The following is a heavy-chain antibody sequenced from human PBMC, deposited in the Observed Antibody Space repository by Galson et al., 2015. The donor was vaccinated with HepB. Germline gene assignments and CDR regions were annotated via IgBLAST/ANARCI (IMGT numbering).Heavy chain of an antibody. Sequence: SLRLSCAASGFTFSSYGMHWVRQAPGKGLEWVAIIWYDGSNEDYADSVKGRFTISRDNSKNTLFLQMNSLRAEDTAVYYCARTRGYCRSTSCYGASYYYMDVWGKGTTVTVSS. CDR1: GFTFSSYG. J-gene: IGHJ6*03. CDR2: IWYDGSNE. D-gene: IGHD2-2*01. CDR3: ARTRGYCRSTSCYGASYYYMDV. V-gene: IGHV3-33*01.